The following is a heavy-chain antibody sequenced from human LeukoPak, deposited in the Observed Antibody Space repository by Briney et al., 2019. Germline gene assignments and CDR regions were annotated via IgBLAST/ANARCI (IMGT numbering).Heavy chain of an antibody. CDR1: GYRFTSYW. J-gene: IGHJ3*02. CDR2: IYPGDSDT. CDR3: ASSPAVAGDVGAFDI. Sequence: GESLKISCKGSGYRFTSYWIGWVRQMPGKGLEWMGSIYPGDSDTRYSPSFQGQVTISADKSISTAYLQWRSLKASDTAMYYCASSPAVAGDVGAFDIWGQGTMVTVSS. V-gene: IGHV5-51*01. D-gene: IGHD6-19*01.